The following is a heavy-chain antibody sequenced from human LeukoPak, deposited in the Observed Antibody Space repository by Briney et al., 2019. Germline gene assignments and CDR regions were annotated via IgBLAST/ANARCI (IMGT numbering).Heavy chain of an antibody. D-gene: IGHD4-17*01. CDR1: GGTFSSYA. CDR3: ARRGEGDYHWFDP. CDR2: IIPIFGTA. J-gene: IGHJ5*02. V-gene: IGHV1-69*06. Sequence: SVKVSCKASGGTFSSYAISWVRQAPGQGLEWMGGIIPIFGTANYAQKFQGRVTITADKSTSTAYMELSSLRSEDTAVYYCARRGEGDYHWFDPWGQGTLVTVSS.